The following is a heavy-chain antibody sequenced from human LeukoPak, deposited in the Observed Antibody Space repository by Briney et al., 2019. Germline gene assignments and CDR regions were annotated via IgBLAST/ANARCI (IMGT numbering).Heavy chain of an antibody. J-gene: IGHJ6*02. CDR3: ARFTVEYSGYDYYYYGMDV. V-gene: IGHV4-59*01. D-gene: IGHD5-12*01. CDR2: IYYSGST. CDR1: GGSISGYY. Sequence: SETLSLTCTVSGGSISGYYWSWIRQPPGKGLEWIGYIYYSGSTNYNPSLKSRVTISVDTSKNQFSLKLSSVTAADTAVYYCARFTVEYSGYDYYYYGMDVWGQGTTVTVSS.